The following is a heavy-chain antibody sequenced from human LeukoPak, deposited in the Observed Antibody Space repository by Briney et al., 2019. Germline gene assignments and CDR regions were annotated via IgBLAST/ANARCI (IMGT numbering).Heavy chain of an antibody. J-gene: IGHJ4*02. CDR1: GFTFSSYG. V-gene: IGHV3-33*01. Sequence: PGGSLRLSCAASGFTFSSYGMHWVRQAPGKGLEWVAVIWYDGSNEYYADSVKGRFTISRDNSKNTLYLQMNSLRAEDTAVYYCARSPPPFFYYFDYWGQGTLVTVSS. CDR3: ARSPPPFFYYFDY. CDR2: IWYDGSNE.